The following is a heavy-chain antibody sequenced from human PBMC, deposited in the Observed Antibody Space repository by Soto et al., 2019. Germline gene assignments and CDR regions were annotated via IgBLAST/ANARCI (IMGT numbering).Heavy chain of an antibody. D-gene: IGHD1-26*01. Sequence: QVQLVQSGAEVKKPGASVKVSCKVSGYTLTELSMHWVRQAPGKGLEWMGGFDPEDGETIYAQKFQGRVTMTEDTSTDTAYMELSSLRSEDTAVYYCATTREWELLNAIPHDAFDIWGQGTMVTVSS. V-gene: IGHV1-24*01. J-gene: IGHJ3*02. CDR2: FDPEDGET. CDR1: GYTLTELS. CDR3: ATTREWELLNAIPHDAFDI.